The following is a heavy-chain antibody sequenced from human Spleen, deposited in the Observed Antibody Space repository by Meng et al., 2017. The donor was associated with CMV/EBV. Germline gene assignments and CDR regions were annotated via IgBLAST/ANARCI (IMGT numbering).Heavy chain of an antibody. CDR1: GFTFSSYA. D-gene: IGHD3-3*01. CDR3: AKSLLLYDDFWSAYYTDSFDM. CDR2: ISGGGGTT. Sequence: GESLKISCAASGFTFSSYAMTWVRQAPGKGLEWVSVISGGGGTTDFADSVRGRFTISRDNSKNTLYLQMNTLRAEDTAVFYCAKSLLLYDDFWSAYYTDSFDMWGQGTMVTVSS. J-gene: IGHJ3*02. V-gene: IGHV3-23*01.